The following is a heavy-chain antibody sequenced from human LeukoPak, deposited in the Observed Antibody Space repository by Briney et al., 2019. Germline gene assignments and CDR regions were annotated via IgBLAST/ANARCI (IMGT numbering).Heavy chain of an antibody. CDR2: FDTGFGT. V-gene: IGHV3-23*01. CDR1: GFTFSTAS. Sequence: GGSLRLSCAASGFTFSTASLHWVRQAPGRGLEWVSAFDTGFGTYYPDSLKGRFTISRDNSKNTLFLQMNSLRAEDTAVYFCARANIVATRAYEHWGQGILVTVPS. J-gene: IGHJ1*01. CDR3: ARANIVATRAYEH. D-gene: IGHD5-12*01.